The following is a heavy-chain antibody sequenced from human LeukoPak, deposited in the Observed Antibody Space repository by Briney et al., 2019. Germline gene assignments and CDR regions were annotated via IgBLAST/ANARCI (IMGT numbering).Heavy chain of an antibody. Sequence: PGGSLRLSCAASGFTFSSYGIHGVRQAPGKGLEWVAFIRYDGSNKYYADSVKGRFTISRDNSKNTLYLQMNSLRAEDTAVYYCAKAPPHSSGWYVFDYWGQGTLVTVSS. V-gene: IGHV3-30*02. D-gene: IGHD6-19*01. CDR1: GFTFSSYG. J-gene: IGHJ4*02. CDR2: IRYDGSNK. CDR3: AKAPPHSSGWYVFDY.